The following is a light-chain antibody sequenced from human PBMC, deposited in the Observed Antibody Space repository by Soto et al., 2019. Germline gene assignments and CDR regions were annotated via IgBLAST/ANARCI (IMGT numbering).Light chain of an antibody. V-gene: IGKV3-15*01. J-gene: IGKJ4*01. CDR3: QQYNNWPRAT. Sequence: EIVMTQSPATRSVSPGERATPSFRASQSVSSNLAWYQQKPGQAPRLLIYGASTRATGIPARFSGSGSGTEFNITIRSLQSEDSAVYYCQQYNNWPRATFGGGTKVDIK. CDR1: QSVSSN. CDR2: GAS.